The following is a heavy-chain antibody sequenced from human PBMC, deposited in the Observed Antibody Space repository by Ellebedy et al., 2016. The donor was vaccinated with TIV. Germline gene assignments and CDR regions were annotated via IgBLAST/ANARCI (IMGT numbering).Heavy chain of an antibody. CDR1: GGSISSTGSY. CDR2: IYYSGRT. D-gene: IGHD6-13*01. CDR3: ARLGGQQLSRCYFDY. Sequence: SETLSLTCTVSGGSISSTGSYWGWIRQPPGKGLEWIGTIYYSGRTYYNPSLKSRVTISVDTSKNQFSLKLSSVTAADTAVYYCARLGGQQLSRCYFDYWGQGTLVTVSS. V-gene: IGHV4-39*01. J-gene: IGHJ4*02.